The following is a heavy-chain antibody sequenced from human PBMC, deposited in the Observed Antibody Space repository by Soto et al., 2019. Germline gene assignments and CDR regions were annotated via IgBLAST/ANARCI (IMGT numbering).Heavy chain of an antibody. Sequence: QVQLVQSGAEVKKPGSSVKVSCKASGGTFSSYAISWVRQAPGQGLEWMGGIIPVFGTANYAQKFQGRVTITADESTSTAYMELSSLRSEDTAVYYCARGSIAAAGSYYYGMDVWGQGTTVTVSS. J-gene: IGHJ6*02. D-gene: IGHD6-13*01. CDR3: ARGSIAAAGSYYYGMDV. V-gene: IGHV1-69*01. CDR1: GGTFSSYA. CDR2: IIPVFGTA.